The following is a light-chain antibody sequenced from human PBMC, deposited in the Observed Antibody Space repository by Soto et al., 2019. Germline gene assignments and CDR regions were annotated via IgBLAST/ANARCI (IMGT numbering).Light chain of an antibody. CDR1: SSDIGSNNY. J-gene: IGLJ3*02. Sequence: QSALTQPASVSGSPGQSITISCTGTSSDIGSNNYVSWFQQRPGKAPTLIIYDVSNRPSGVSTHFSGSKSGNTASLTISGLLPDDEAEYYCSSYTTTPRLFGGGTKLTVL. CDR2: DVS. V-gene: IGLV2-14*01. CDR3: SSYTTTPRL.